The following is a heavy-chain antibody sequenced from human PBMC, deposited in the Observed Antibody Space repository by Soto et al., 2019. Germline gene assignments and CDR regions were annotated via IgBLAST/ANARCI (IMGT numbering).Heavy chain of an antibody. V-gene: IGHV1-8*01. CDR1: GDNFTNFD. Sequence: ASVKVSCKTSGDNFTNFDINWVRQAPGRGLVWMGWMNPSSGETGSAQNFQGRVTMTRDISTRTFFMQLTSLRSEDTAIYYCARLAEYCNGIKCYSNFDFWARGTQVTVSS. CDR2: MNPSSGET. D-gene: IGHD2-15*01. CDR3: ARLAEYCNGIKCYSNFDF. J-gene: IGHJ4*01.